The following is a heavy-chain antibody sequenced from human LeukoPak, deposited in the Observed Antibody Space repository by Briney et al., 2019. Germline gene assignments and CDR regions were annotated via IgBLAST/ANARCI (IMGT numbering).Heavy chain of an antibody. CDR1: GYTLTELS. CDR3: ATGFVVVVPAAPTSDY. CDR2: FDPEDGET. Sequence: ASVKVSCKVSGYTLTELSMHWGRQAAGKGLEWMGGFDPEDGETIYAKKFQGRVTMTEDTSTDTAYMELSSLRSEDTAVYYCATGFVVVVPAAPTSDYWGQGTLVTVSS. V-gene: IGHV1-24*01. J-gene: IGHJ4*02. D-gene: IGHD2-2*01.